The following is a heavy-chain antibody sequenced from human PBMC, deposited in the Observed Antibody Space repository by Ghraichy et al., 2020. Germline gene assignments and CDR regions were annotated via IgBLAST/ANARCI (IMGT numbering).Heavy chain of an antibody. Sequence: GALRLSCAASGFTFNTYAMTWVRQAPGKGLEWVSAISGSAGSTYYADSVKGRFTISRDNSKNTLYLQMNSLRAEDTAVYYCAKRGAHGSIDYWGQGTLVTVSS. CDR2: ISGSAGST. CDR3: AKRGAHGSIDY. CDR1: GFTFNTYA. J-gene: IGHJ4*02. D-gene: IGHD1-26*01. V-gene: IGHV3-23*01.